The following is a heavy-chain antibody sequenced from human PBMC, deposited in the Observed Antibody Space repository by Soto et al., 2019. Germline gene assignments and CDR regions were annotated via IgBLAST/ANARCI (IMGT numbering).Heavy chain of an antibody. CDR3: AKLESKMGSGWQYYYYGMDV. CDR1: GFTFRSSA. Sequence: PVWSLRLSCASSGFTFRSSAMIWVRQAPVKGLDLVSAISGSGCSTYYAYSVKGRFTISRDNSKNTLYLQMNSLRAEDTAVYYCAKLESKMGSGWQYYYYGMDVWGQGTTVTVSS. D-gene: IGHD6-19*01. V-gene: IGHV3-23*01. CDR2: ISGSGCST. J-gene: IGHJ6*02.